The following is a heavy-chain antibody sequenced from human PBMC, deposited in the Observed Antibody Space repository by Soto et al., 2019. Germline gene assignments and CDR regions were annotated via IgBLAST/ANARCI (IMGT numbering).Heavy chain of an antibody. D-gene: IGHD5-18*01. CDR2: IIPIFGTA. Sequence: QVQLVQSGAEVKKPGSSVKVSCKASGGTFSSYAISWVRQAPGQGLEWMGGIIPIFGTANYAQKFQGRVTITADESTRTAYMELSRLRSDDTAVYYCGRDRSSGYSEGYGIGFWFDLWGQGTLVTVSS. V-gene: IGHV1-69*01. CDR1: GGTFSSYA. J-gene: IGHJ5*02. CDR3: GRDRSSGYSEGYGIGFWFDL.